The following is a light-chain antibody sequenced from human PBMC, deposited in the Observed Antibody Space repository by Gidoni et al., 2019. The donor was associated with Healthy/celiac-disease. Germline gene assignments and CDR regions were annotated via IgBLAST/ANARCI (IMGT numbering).Light chain of an antibody. J-gene: IGKJ4*01. CDR2: LGS. CDR3: IQGHQTPFT. CDR1: QSLLHGNGYNY. Sequence: DIVMTQSPLSQPVTPGEPASISCRSSQSLLHGNGYNYLDWYLQKPGQSPQLLIYLGSNRASGVPDRFSGSGSGTDFTLKISRVEAEDFGTYYCIQGHQTPFTFGGGTKVEIK. V-gene: IGKV2-28*01.